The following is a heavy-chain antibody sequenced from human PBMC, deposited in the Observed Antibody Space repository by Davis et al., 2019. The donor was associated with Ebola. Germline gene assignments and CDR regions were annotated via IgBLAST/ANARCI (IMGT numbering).Heavy chain of an antibody. D-gene: IGHD3-22*01. Sequence: GESLKISCAASGFTFSSYDMHWVRQATGKGLEWVSGIGIAGDTFYPGSVKGRFTISRDNAKNILYLQLNSVRAEDTAVYFCIRGGRSSGYLYDWGPGTLVTVSS. CDR3: IRGGRSSGYLYD. CDR2: IGIAGDT. V-gene: IGHV3-13*01. J-gene: IGHJ4*02. CDR1: GFTFSSYD.